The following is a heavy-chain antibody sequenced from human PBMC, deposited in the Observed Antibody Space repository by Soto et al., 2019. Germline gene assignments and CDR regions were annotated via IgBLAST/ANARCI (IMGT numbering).Heavy chain of an antibody. Sequence: PSETLSLTCAVSGGSISSGGYSWSWIRQPPGKGLEWIGYIYHSGSTYYNPSLKSRVTISVDRSKNQFSLKLSSVTAAETAVYYCARVGPPVWFDHWGQGTLVTVSS. CDR1: GGSISSGGYS. CDR3: ARVGPPVWFDH. J-gene: IGHJ5*02. CDR2: IYHSGST. V-gene: IGHV4-30-2*01.